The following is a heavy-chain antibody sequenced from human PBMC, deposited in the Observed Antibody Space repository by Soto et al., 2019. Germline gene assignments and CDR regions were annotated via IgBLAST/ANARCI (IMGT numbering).Heavy chain of an antibody. CDR1: GGSISSGGYY. D-gene: IGHD6-19*01. CDR3: ASQASGWYPDY. V-gene: IGHV4-31*03. Sequence: QVQLQESGPGLVKPSQTLSLTCTVSGGSISSGGYYWSWLRQHPGKGLEWIGCIFDSGTTYYNPTLKSRVTISVDPSKSQFALRLTSVTATDTAVYYCASQASGWYPDYWGQGTLVNVSS. CDR2: IFDSGTT. J-gene: IGHJ4*02.